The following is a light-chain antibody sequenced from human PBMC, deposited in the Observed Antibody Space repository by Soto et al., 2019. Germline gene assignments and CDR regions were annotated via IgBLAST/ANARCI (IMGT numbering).Light chain of an antibody. Sequence: EMVMTQSPATLSMSPGERATLSCRASQSVSSNLAWYQQKPGQAPRLLINAASTRATGIPARFSGSGSGTEFTLTISSLQSEDFAVYYCQQYNNWPWTFGQGTKVDIK. CDR1: QSVSSN. J-gene: IGKJ1*01. V-gene: IGKV3-15*01. CDR3: QQYNNWPWT. CDR2: AAS.